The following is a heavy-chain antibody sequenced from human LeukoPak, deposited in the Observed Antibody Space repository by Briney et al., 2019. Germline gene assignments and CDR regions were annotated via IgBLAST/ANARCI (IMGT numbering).Heavy chain of an antibody. Sequence: QPGGSLRLSCAASGFTLDDHGMHWVRQAPGKGLEWVSGISWSSGIIGYADSVKGRFTISRDNAKNSLYLQMNSLRAEDTAVYYCARGDYDFWSGYYGSLDYWGQGTLVTVSS. V-gene: IGHV3-9*01. D-gene: IGHD3-3*01. CDR3: ARGDYDFWSGYYGSLDY. CDR2: ISWSSGII. J-gene: IGHJ4*02. CDR1: GFTLDDHG.